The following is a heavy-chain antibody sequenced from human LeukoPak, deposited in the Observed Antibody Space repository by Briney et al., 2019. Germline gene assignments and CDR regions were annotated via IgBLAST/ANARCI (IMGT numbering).Heavy chain of an antibody. Sequence: SQTLSLTCTVSGDSINSGNSHWTWIRQPPGKGLEWLGSVYDSWNNYYNPSLESRITMSVDTSKNQYSLELSSVIAADTAVYYCARDQEGFDYWGQGTVVTVSS. CDR2: VYDSWNN. CDR1: GDSINSGNSH. CDR3: ARDQEGFDY. J-gene: IGHJ4*02. V-gene: IGHV4-30-4*01.